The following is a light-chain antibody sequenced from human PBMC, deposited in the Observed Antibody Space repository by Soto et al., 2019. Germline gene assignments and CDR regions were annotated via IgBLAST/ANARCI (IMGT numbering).Light chain of an antibody. J-gene: IGKJ5*01. CDR1: QSISTY. V-gene: IGKV1-39*01. CDR2: AAS. CDR3: QQSYSSPPIT. Sequence: DIPMTQSPSSLSASVGDSVTITCRASQSISTYLIWYQQKPGKAPKLLIYAASTLQSGVPSRISGSGSETDFTLTISSLQPEDFATYYCQQSYSSPPITFGQGTRLEIK.